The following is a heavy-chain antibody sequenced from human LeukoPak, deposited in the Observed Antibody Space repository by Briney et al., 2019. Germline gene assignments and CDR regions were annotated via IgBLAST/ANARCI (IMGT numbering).Heavy chain of an antibody. CDR2: IKPDGSEA. J-gene: IGHJ4*02. V-gene: IGHV3-7*01. D-gene: IGHD2-15*01. Sequence: PGGSLRLSCATSGFSFTTYWMSWVRETPGRGLEWVAKIKPDGSEASYMDSVKGRFTISRDNAKNSVYLQMNSLRVEDTAVYYCARGQLADDQWGQGALVTVSS. CDR3: ARGQLADDQ. CDR1: GFSFTTYW.